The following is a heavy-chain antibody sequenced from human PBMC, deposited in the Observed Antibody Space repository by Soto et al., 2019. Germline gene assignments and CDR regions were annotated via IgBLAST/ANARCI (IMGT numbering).Heavy chain of an antibody. J-gene: IGHJ6*04. CDR1: GFIFSDYA. D-gene: IGHD3-3*01. V-gene: IGHV3-30-3*01. CDR3: ARGGVVLRLLEWLPDYYTMDV. CDR2: LSYDGNRR. Sequence: GWSLRLSCVASGFIFSDYAMHLVRQAPGRGLEWGAPLSYDGNRRYYLDSVKGRFTFSRDNSRNTLFLQMSSLSADDTAVYYCARGGVVLRLLEWLPDYYTMDVWGEGTQVTVSS.